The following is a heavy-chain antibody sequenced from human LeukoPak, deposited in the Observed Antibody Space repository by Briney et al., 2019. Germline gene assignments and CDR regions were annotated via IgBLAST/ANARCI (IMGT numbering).Heavy chain of an antibody. CDR2: ISWDGGST. CDR3: AKDRGRDGYNLGYFDY. V-gene: IGHV3-43D*03. D-gene: IGHD5-24*01. CDR1: GFTFDDYA. J-gene: IGHJ4*02. Sequence: GGSLRLSCAASGFTFDDYAMHWVRQAPGKGLEWVSLISWDGGSTYYADSVKGRFTISRDNSKNSLYLQMNSLRAEDTALYYCAKDRGRDGYNLGYFDYWGQGTLVTVSS.